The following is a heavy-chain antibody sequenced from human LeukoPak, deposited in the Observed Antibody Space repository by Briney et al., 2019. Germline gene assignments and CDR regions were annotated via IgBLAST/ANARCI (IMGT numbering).Heavy chain of an antibody. Sequence: SGGSLRLSCAGSGFPFSTYSMNWVRQAPGKGLEWVSSISSSSSYIYYADSVKGRFTISRDNAKNSLYLQMNSLRAEDTAVYYCAREKASTVTYDTFDIWGQGTMVTVSS. CDR3: AREKASTVTYDTFDI. D-gene: IGHD4-17*01. CDR2: ISSSSSYI. J-gene: IGHJ3*02. CDR1: GFPFSTYS. V-gene: IGHV3-21*01.